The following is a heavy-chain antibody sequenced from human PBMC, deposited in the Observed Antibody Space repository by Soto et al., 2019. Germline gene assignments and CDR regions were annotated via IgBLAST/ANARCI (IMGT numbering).Heavy chain of an antibody. D-gene: IGHD3-10*01. V-gene: IGHV1-3*01. CDR1: GYTFTSYT. CDR2: INADNGNT. CDR3: ASSYYYGSGSYYKYYGMDV. Sequence: QVQLVQSGAEVKKPGASVKVSCKASGYTFTSYTMHWVRQAPGQRLEWMGWINADNGNTKYSQKFQGRGTITRDTSASTAYMELSSLGSEDTAVYYCASSYYYGSGSYYKYYGMDVWGQGTTVTVSS. J-gene: IGHJ6*02.